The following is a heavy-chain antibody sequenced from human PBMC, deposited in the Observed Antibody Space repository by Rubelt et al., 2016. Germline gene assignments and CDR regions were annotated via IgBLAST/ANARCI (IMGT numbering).Heavy chain of an antibody. Sequence: QVQLQESGPGLVEPSETLSLTCTVSGGSISSYYWSWIRQPPGKGLEWIGYIYYTGSTNYNPSLKSRVTISVDTSKNQFSLKLSSVTAADTAMYYCARVGGYNSPFNYWGPGTLVTVSS. J-gene: IGHJ4*02. CDR1: GGSISSYY. D-gene: IGHD2/OR15-2a*01. CDR2: IYYTGST. CDR3: ARVGGYNSPFNY. V-gene: IGHV4-59*01.